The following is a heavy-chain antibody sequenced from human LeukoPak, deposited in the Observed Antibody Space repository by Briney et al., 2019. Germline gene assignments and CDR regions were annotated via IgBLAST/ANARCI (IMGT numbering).Heavy chain of an antibody. CDR3: ARDRANCSSTSCYTHYFDY. J-gene: IGHJ4*02. V-gene: IGHV1-18*01. CDR2: ISAYNGNT. CDR1: GYTFTSYG. Sequence: ASVKVSCKASGYTFTSYGISWVRQAPGQGLEWMGWISAYNGNTNYAQKFQGRVTITADESTSTAYMELSSLRSEDTAVYYCARDRANCSSTSCYTHYFDYWGQGTLVTVSS. D-gene: IGHD2-2*02.